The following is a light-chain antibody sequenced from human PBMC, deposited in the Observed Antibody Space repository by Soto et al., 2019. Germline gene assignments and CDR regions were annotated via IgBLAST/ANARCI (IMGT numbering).Light chain of an antibody. CDR2: EVR. V-gene: IGLV2-14*01. CDR1: MRDVGAYNL. CDR3: SAYYARSTQV. J-gene: IGLJ3*02. Sequence: QSALTQPPSVSGSAGQSITISCSGTMRDVGAYNLVSWYQQHPGTAPKLIIYEVRNRPSGISSRFSGSRSGNTASLTISGLQQEDEGDYYCSAYYARSTQVFGGGTKLTVL.